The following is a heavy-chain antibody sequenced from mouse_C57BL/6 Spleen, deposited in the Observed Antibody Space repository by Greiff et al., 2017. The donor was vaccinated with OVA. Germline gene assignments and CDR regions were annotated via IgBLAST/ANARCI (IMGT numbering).Heavy chain of an antibody. CDR2: ISSGSSTI. J-gene: IGHJ2*01. Sequence: EVKLEESGGGLVKPGGSLKLSCAASGFTFSDYGMHWVRQAPEKGLEWVAYISSGSSTIYYADTVKGRFTISRDNAKNTLFLQMTSLRSEDTAMYYCARAGTRGYYFDYWGQGTTLTVSS. CDR3: ARAGTRGYYFDY. CDR1: GFTFSDYG. D-gene: IGHD4-1*01. V-gene: IGHV5-17*01.